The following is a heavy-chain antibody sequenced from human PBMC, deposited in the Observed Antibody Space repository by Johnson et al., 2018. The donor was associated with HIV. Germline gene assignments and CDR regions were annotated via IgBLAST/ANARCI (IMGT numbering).Heavy chain of an antibody. CDR3: AKDLVERSGISDDAFDI. Sequence: VQLMESGGGVVRPGGSLRLSCAASGFTFDNYAMSWVRQAPGKGLEWVSGINWNGGSTGYADSVKGRFTISRDNSKNTLFLQMDSLRAEDAAVYYCAKDLVERSGISDDAFDIWGQGTMVTVSS. D-gene: IGHD3-10*01. CDR2: INWNGGST. V-gene: IGHV3-20*04. CDR1: GFTFDNYA. J-gene: IGHJ3*02.